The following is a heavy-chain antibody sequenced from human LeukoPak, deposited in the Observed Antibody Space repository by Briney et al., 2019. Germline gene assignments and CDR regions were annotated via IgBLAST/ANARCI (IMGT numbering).Heavy chain of an antibody. D-gene: IGHD6-13*01. J-gene: IGHJ4*02. CDR1: GGTFSSYA. CDR3: ARDSSSWSEPDY. Sequence: ASVKVSCKASGGTFSSYAISWVRQAPGQGLEWMGWISAYNGNTNYAQKLQGRVTMTTDTSTSTAYMELRSLRSDDTAVYYCARDSSSWSEPDYWGQGTLVTVSS. V-gene: IGHV1-18*01. CDR2: ISAYNGNT.